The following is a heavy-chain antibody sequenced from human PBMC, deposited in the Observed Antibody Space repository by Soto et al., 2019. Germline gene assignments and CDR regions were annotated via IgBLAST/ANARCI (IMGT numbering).Heavy chain of an antibody. CDR2: ISSNGGST. J-gene: IGHJ1*01. Sequence: GGSLRLSCSASEFTFSSYAMHWVRQAPGKGLEYVSAISSNGGSTYYADSMKGRFTISRDNSKNTLYLQMSSLRAEDTAVYYCVKDTYCSSTSCYSYFQHWGQGTLVTVSS. CDR1: EFTFSSYA. V-gene: IGHV3-64D*06. D-gene: IGHD2-2*01. CDR3: VKDTYCSSTSCYSYFQH.